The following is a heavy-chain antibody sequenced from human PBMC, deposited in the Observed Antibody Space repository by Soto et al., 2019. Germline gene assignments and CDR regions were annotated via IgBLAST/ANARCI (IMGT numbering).Heavy chain of an antibody. Sequence: SETLSLTCSVSGDSFSFYYWSWIRQVPGKGLEWIGYIYYSGSTSYNPSLKGRVTMSVDTSKNQFSLKLRSVTAADTAVYYCARDPGGATTHFDYWGQGNLVTVSS. CDR3: ARDPGGATTHFDY. D-gene: IGHD1-26*01. CDR2: IYYSGST. V-gene: IGHV4-59*01. J-gene: IGHJ4*02. CDR1: GDSFSFYY.